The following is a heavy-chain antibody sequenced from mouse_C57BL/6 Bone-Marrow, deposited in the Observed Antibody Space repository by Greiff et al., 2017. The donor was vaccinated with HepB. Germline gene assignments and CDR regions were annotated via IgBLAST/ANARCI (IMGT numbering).Heavy chain of an antibody. Sequence: VQLQQSGAELVKPGASVKMSCKASGYTFTSYWMTWVKQRPGQGLEWIGDIYPGSGSTNYNEKFKSKATLTVDTSSSTAYMQLSSLTSEDSAVYYCARDPVVDWYFDVWGTGTTVTVSS. CDR3: ARDPVVDWYFDV. CDR1: GYTFTSYW. CDR2: IYPGSGST. V-gene: IGHV1-55*01. J-gene: IGHJ1*03. D-gene: IGHD1-1*01.